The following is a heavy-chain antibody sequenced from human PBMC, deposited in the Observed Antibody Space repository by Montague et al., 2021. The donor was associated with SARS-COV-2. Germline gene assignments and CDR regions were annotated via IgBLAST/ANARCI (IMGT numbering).Heavy chain of an antibody. J-gene: IGHJ5*02. CDR2: VNHSGRI. Sequence: SETLSLTCAVYGGSFSDYYWTWIRQPPGKGLEWLGEVNHSGRINYNPSLKSRITIAVDTSKNQFSLRLSSVTAADTGVYYCARTSLASASCRFDPWGQGTLVTVSS. D-gene: IGHD3-16*02. V-gene: IGHV4-34*01. CDR1: GGSFSDYY. CDR3: ARTSLASASCRFDP.